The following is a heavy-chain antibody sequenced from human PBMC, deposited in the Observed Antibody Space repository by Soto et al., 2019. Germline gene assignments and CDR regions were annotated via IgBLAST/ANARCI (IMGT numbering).Heavy chain of an antibody. CDR1: GFIFDDYA. V-gene: IGHV3-9*01. J-gene: IGHJ4*02. CDR2: ISWNSGSI. Sequence: DVQLVESGGGLVQPGRSLRLSCAASGFIFDDYAMHWVRQAPGKGLEWVSGISWNSGSIGYADSVKGRFTISRDNAKNSLYLQMNSLRAEDTALYYCAKDWDYDSSGDFDYWGQGTLVTVSS. CDR3: AKDWDYDSSGDFDY. D-gene: IGHD3-22*01.